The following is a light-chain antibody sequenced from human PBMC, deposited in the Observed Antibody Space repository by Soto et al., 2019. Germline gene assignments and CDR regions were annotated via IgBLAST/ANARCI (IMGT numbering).Light chain of an antibody. J-gene: IGLJ2*01. V-gene: IGLV1-40*01. Sequence: QSVLTQPPSVSGAPGQRVTISCTGSSSNIGAGYDVHWYQQLPVTAPKLLIYGNSNRPSGVPDRFSGSKSGTSASLAITGLQAEDEADYYCQSYDSSLSGVVFGGGTQLTVL. CDR3: QSYDSSLSGVV. CDR2: GNS. CDR1: SSNIGAGYD.